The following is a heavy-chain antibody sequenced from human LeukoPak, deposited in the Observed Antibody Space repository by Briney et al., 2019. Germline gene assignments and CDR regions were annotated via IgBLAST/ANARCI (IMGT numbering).Heavy chain of an antibody. V-gene: IGHV3-66*01. Sequence: GGSLRLSCAASGFTVGSNYMSWVRQAPGKGLEWVSVIYSGGYTYYADSVKGRFTISRDNAKNTLYLQMNRLRAEDTAVYYCARGHYDFLTGYQQNYGMDVWGQGTTVTVSS. D-gene: IGHD3/OR15-3a*01. CDR3: ARGHYDFLTGYQQNYGMDV. CDR2: IYSGGYT. J-gene: IGHJ6*02. CDR1: GFTVGSNY.